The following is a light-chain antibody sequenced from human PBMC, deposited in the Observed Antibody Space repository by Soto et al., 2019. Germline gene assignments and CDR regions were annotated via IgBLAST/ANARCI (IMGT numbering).Light chain of an antibody. V-gene: IGKV1-5*03. CDR1: QSISRW. J-gene: IGKJ1*01. CDR2: KAS. Sequence: DIKMSQSPSTLSASVGDRDTKTFWASQSISRWWAAVQQKPVKAPKLLIYKASTLHSGFPSRFSGIGSGTEFTLTISSLQPEDFATYYCQQYNSYWTFGQGTKVDIK. CDR3: QQYNSYWT.